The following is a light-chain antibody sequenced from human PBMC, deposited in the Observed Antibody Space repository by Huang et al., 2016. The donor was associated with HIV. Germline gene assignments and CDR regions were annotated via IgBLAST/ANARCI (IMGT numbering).Light chain of an antibody. Sequence: DIQMTQSPSSLSASVGDRVTITCQASQAISNYLSWYQQRPGKAPKLLIYDASNLETGVPSRFSASGSGTDFTVTIIGLQPEDIATYYCQQYDSLPVTFGQGTRLEIK. CDR2: DAS. CDR3: QQYDSLPVT. CDR1: QAISNY. J-gene: IGKJ5*01. V-gene: IGKV1-33*01.